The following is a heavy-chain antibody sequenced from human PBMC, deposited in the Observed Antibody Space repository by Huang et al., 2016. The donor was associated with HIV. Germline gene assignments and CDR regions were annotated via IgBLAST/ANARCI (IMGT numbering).Heavy chain of an antibody. Sequence: QVRLDQWGAGLLKPSETLSLTCAVYGDSFSDFFWSWIRQSPGKGLEWIGEFNHVGKTNYNPSLKSRVTSAVDTSKNQFSLKWKSVTVDDTSMYYCVRGRGTSWSFFDTWGQGSLVTVFS. CDR2: FNHVGKT. CDR1: GDSFSDFF. D-gene: IGHD2-2*01. CDR3: VRGRGTSWSFFDT. V-gene: IGHV4-34*01. J-gene: IGHJ4*02.